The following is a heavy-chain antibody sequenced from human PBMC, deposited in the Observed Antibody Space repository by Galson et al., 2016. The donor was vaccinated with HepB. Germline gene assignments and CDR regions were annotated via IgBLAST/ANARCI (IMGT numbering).Heavy chain of an antibody. CDR2: ITGSGTVL. CDR1: GFTFGDSS. V-gene: IGHV3-11*01. D-gene: IGHD3-3*01. CDR3: ARGHYEV. Sequence: SLRLSCAASGFTFGDSSMSWIRQAPGKGLEWISCITGSGTVLFYADSVKGRFTISRDNARNSLYLHLNSLRAEDTAVYYCARGHYEVWGQGTLVTVSS. J-gene: IGHJ4*02.